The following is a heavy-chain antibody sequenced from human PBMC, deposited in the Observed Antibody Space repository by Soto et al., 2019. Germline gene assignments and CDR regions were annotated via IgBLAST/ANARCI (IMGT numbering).Heavy chain of an antibody. CDR2: IWYDGRRK. J-gene: IGHJ4*02. D-gene: IGHD3-22*01. CDR1: GFTFSSYG. CDR3: ARDDDTSGHYSLLNY. V-gene: IGHV3-33*01. Sequence: QVQLVESGGGVVQPGRSLRLSCAASGFTFSSYGIHWVRKTPGKGLEWVAVIWYDGRRKYYADYVKGRFTISRDTSKNTLYLHMYSLRAEDTAVYYFARDDDTSGHYSLLNYWGQGTLVTVSS.